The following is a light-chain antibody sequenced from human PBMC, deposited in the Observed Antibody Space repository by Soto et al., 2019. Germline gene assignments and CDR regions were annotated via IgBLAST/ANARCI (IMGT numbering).Light chain of an antibody. V-gene: IGKV3-15*01. CDR2: GAS. CDR3: QQYNNWPRT. Sequence: EIVMTQSPATLSVSPGERATLSCRASQSVSSNLAWYQQKPGQAPRLLIYGASTRATGIPARFSGSVSGTEFALTISSLQSEDFAVYYCQQYNNWPRTVGQGTRLEIK. J-gene: IGKJ5*01. CDR1: QSVSSN.